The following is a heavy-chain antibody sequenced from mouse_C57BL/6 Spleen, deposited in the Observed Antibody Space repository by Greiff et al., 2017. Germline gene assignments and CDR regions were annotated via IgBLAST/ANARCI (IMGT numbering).Heavy chain of an antibody. J-gene: IGHJ3*01. CDR3: ARSVAY. CDR2: IYPGDGDT. V-gene: IGHV1-82*01. Sequence: VQLQQSGPELVKPGASVKISCKASGYAFSSSWMNWVKQRPGQGLEWIGRIYPGDGDTNYNGKFKGKATLTADKSSSTSYMQLSSLTSEDSAVYFCARSVAYWGQGTLVTVSA. CDR1: GYAFSSSW.